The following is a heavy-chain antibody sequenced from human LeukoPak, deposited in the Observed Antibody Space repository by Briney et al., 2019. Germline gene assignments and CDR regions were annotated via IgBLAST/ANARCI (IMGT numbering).Heavy chain of an antibody. CDR2: ISYDGSNK. J-gene: IGHJ2*01. Sequence: GRSLRLSCAASGFTFSSYAMHWVRQAPGKGLEWVALISYDGSNKHYADSVKGRFTISRDNSKNTLYLQMNSLRAEDTAVYYCVRGEYYYDSSGRGFDLWGRGTLVTVSS. CDR3: VRGEYYYDSSGRGFDL. CDR1: GFTFSSYA. D-gene: IGHD3-22*01. V-gene: IGHV3-30-3*01.